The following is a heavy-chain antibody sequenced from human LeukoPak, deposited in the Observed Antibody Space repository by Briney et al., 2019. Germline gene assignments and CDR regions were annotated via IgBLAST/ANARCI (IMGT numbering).Heavy chain of an antibody. CDR1: GYTFTGYY. V-gene: IGHV1-2*02. D-gene: IGHD2-15*01. J-gene: IGHJ6*03. CDR2: INPNSGGT. CDR3: ARGDIVVAYYYYYYMDV. Sequence: RASVKVSCKASGYTFTGYYMHWVRQAPGQGLEGMGLINPNSGGTNYAQKFQGRVTMTRDTSISTAYMELSRLRSDDTAVYYCARGDIVVAYYYYYYMDVWGKGTTVTVSS.